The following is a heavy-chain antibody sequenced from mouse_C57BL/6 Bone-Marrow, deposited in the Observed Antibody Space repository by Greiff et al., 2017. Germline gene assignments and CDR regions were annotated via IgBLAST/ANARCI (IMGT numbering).Heavy chain of an antibody. V-gene: IGHV1-76*01. J-gene: IGHJ4*01. D-gene: IGHD1-1*01. CDR3: AREGVYYYGRNAMDY. CDR1: GYTFTDYY. CDR2: IYPGSGNT. Sequence: VQLVESGAELVRPGASVKLSCKASGYTFTDYYINWVKQRPGQGLEWIARIYPGSGNTYYNEKFKGKATLTAEKSSSTAYMQLSSLTSEDSAVYFCAREGVYYYGRNAMDYWGQGTSVTVSS.